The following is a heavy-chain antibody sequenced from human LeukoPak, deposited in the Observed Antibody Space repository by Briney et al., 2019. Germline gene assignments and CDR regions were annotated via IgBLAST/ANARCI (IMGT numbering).Heavy chain of an antibody. V-gene: IGHV3-21*01. J-gene: IGHJ4*02. Sequence: GGSLRLSCAASGFTFSSYSMNWVRQAPGKGLEWVSSISSSSSYIYYADSVKGRFTISRDNAKNSLYLQMNSLRAEDTAVYYCAKSEEDGDYVSYWGQGTLVTVSS. CDR2: ISSSSSYI. CDR1: GFTFSSYS. CDR3: AKSEEDGDYVSY. D-gene: IGHD4-17*01.